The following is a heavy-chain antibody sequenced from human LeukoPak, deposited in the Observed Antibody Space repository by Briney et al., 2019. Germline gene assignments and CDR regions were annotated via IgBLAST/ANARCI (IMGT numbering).Heavy chain of an antibody. J-gene: IGHJ4*02. CDR1: GFTFSSCA. D-gene: IGHD1-26*01. V-gene: IGHV3-21*01. Sequence: PGGSLRLSCAASGFTFSSCAMNWVRQAPGKGLEWVSFISSSSSHIHYADSVKGRFTISRDNAKNSLYLQMNSLRAEDTAVYYCARDTKSGSYADYWGQGTLVTVSS. CDR3: ARDTKSGSYADY. CDR2: ISSSSSHI.